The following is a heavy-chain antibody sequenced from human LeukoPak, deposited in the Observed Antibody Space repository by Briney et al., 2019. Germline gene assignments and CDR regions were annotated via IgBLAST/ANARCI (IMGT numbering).Heavy chain of an antibody. D-gene: IGHD3-10*01. Sequence: SVKVSCKASGGTFSSYAISWVRQAPGQGLEWMGGIIPIFGTANYAQKFQGRVTITADESTSTAYMELSSLRSEDAAVYYCARVRLRGYYGMDVWGQGTTVTVSS. CDR3: ARVRLRGYYGMDV. V-gene: IGHV1-69*13. CDR2: IIPIFGTA. J-gene: IGHJ6*02. CDR1: GGTFSSYA.